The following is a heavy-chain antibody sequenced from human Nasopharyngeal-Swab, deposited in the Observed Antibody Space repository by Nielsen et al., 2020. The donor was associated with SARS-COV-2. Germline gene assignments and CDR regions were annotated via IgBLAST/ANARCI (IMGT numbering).Heavy chain of an antibody. V-gene: IGHV1-24*01. J-gene: IGHJ4*02. CDR2: FDPEDGET. Sequence: ASVKVSCKVSGYTLPELSMHWVRQAPGKGLEWTGGFDPEDGETIYAQKFQGRVTMTEDTSTDTAYMELSSLRSEDTAVYYCGTAGYSSSWYYFDYWGQGTLVTVSS. CDR1: GYTLPELS. D-gene: IGHD6-13*01. CDR3: GTAGYSSSWYYFDY.